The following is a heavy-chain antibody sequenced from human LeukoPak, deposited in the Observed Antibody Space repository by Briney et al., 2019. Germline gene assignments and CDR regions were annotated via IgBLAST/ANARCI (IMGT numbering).Heavy chain of an antibody. J-gene: IGHJ6*03. CDR1: GYSISSGGY. D-gene: IGHD3-10*01. CDR3: ARITGSYYYYYMDV. V-gene: IGHV4-38-2*01. Sequence: PSETLSLTCAVSGYSISSGGYWGWIRPPPGKGLEWIGNIYHSGSTFYNPSLKSRVTISVHTSKNQFSLKLSSVTAADTAVYYCARITGSYYYYYMDVWGKGTTVTVSS. CDR2: IYHSGST.